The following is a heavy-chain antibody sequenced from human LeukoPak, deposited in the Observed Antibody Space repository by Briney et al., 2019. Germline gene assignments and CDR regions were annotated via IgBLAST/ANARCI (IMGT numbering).Heavy chain of an antibody. Sequence: SETLSLTCIVSGGSISSSSYYWGWIRQPRGKGLEGIGSIYYSGSTYYNPSLKSRVTISVDRSKNQFSLKLSSVTAADTAVYYCARATAMITLNVWYFDLWGRGTLVTVSS. D-gene: IGHD5-18*01. CDR3: ARATAMITLNVWYFDL. CDR1: GGSISSSSYY. V-gene: IGHV4-39*07. CDR2: IYYSGST. J-gene: IGHJ2*01.